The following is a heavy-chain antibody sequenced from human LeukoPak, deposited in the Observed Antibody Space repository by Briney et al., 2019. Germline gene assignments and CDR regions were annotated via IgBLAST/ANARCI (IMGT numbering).Heavy chain of an antibody. CDR2: IYYSGST. CDR3: ARGIVVVPAALGWFDP. CDR1: GGSISSGGSY. D-gene: IGHD2-2*01. Sequence: PSQTLSLTCTVSGGSISSGGSYWSWFRQHPGTGLEWIGYIYYSGSTYYNPSLKSRVTISVDTSKNQFSLKLSSVTAADTAVYYCARGIVVVPAALGWFDPWGQGTLVTVSS. J-gene: IGHJ5*02. V-gene: IGHV4-31*03.